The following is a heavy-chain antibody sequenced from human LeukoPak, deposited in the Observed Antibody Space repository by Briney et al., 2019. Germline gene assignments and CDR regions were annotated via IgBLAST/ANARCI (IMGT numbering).Heavy chain of an antibody. J-gene: IGHJ5*02. CDR3: ARGLSSSWSPDHNWFDP. D-gene: IGHD6-13*01. CDR1: GFTFSSYS. Sequence: PGGSLRLSCAASGFTFSSYSMNWVRQAPGKGLEWVSSISSSSDYIYYADSLKGRFTISRDNAKNSLYLQMNSLRAEDTAVYYCARGLSSSWSPDHNWFDPWGQGTLVTVSS. V-gene: IGHV3-21*01. CDR2: ISSSSDYI.